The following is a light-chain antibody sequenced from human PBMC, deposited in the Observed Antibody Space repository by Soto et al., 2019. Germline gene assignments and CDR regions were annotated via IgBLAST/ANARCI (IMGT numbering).Light chain of an antibody. Sequence: QSVLTQPPSVSGAQGQTIPISCTGSSANIGAGYDVHWYQQLPGRATKLLIYGNNNRPSGVPDRFSGSKSGTSVSLAITGLRGEDESDYHCQSYDSSLTNAVFGGGTKVTVL. CDR1: SANIGAGYD. V-gene: IGLV1-40*01. CDR2: GNN. CDR3: QSYDSSLTNAV. J-gene: IGLJ2*01.